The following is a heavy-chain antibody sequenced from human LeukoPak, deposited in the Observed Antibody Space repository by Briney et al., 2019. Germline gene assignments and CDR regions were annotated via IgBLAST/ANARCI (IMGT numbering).Heavy chain of an antibody. CDR1: GGSISSGGYS. Sequence: SQTLSLTCAVSGGSISSGGYSWSWIRQPPGKGLEWIGYIYHSGSTYYNPSLKSRVTISVDRSKNQFSLKLSSVTAADTAVYYCARSLYYYDSSGYYLHFSYAFDIWGHGTMVTVSS. CDR3: ARSLYYYDSSGYYLHFSYAFDI. J-gene: IGHJ3*02. D-gene: IGHD3-22*01. CDR2: IYHSGST. V-gene: IGHV4-30-2*01.